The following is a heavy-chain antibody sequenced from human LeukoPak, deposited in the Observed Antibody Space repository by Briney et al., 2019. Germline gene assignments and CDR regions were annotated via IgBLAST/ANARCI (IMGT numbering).Heavy chain of an antibody. CDR1: GFTFSSYW. Sequence: GGSLRLSCAASGFTFSSYWMSWVRQAPGKGLEWVAVISYDGSNKYYADSVKGRFTISRDNSKNTLYLQMNSLRAEDTAVYYCAKDDGYSSSYLDYWGQGTLVTVSS. V-gene: IGHV3-30*18. D-gene: IGHD6-13*01. J-gene: IGHJ4*02. CDR2: ISYDGSNK. CDR3: AKDDGYSSSYLDY.